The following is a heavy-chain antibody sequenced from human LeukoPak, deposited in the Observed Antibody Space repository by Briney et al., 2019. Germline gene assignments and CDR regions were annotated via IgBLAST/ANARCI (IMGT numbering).Heavy chain of an antibody. CDR3: ARSGYMELYYFDY. J-gene: IGHJ4*02. CDR1: GFTFSSYE. CDR2: ISSSGSTI. D-gene: IGHD5-12*01. Sequence: GGSLRLSCAASGFTFSSYEINWVGKAPGKGLKGVQYISSSGSTIYYADSVKGRFTISRDNAKNSLYLQMNSLRAEDTAVYYCARSGYMELYYFDYWGQGTLVTVSS. V-gene: IGHV3-48*03.